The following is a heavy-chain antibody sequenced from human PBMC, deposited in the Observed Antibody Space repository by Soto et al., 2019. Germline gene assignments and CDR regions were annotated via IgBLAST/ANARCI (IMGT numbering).Heavy chain of an antibody. D-gene: IGHD2-15*01. CDR1: AFSLSTGGVG. V-gene: IGHV2-5*02. CDR3: GGSCYGGYYYYGMDV. Sequence: SGPTLVNPTQTLTLTCTFSAFSLSTGGVGVGWIRQPPGKALEWLALIYWDDDKRYSPSLRSRLTITKDTSKNQVVLTMTNMDPVDTATYCSGGSCYGGYYYYGMDVWGQGTTVTVSS. J-gene: IGHJ6*02. CDR2: IYWDDDK.